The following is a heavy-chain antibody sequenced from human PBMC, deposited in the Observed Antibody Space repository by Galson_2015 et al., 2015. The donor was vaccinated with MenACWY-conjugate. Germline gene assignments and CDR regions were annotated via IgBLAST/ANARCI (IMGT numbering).Heavy chain of an antibody. Sequence: SLRLSCAASGFTFSNYWMHWVRQVPGKGLVWVSRINSDGCTISYADSVKGRFTISRDNAKNTLYLQMNSPRAEDTAVYYCARGYGGYNPLDSWGQGTLVTVSS. CDR2: INSDGCTI. D-gene: IGHD5-24*01. J-gene: IGHJ4*02. CDR3: ARGYGGYNPLDS. V-gene: IGHV3-74*01. CDR1: GFTFSNYW.